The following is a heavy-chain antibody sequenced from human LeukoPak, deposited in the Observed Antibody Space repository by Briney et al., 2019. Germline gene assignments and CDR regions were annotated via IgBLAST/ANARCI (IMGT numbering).Heavy chain of an antibody. CDR2: IKLDGSEK. CDR1: GFTFGKYW. V-gene: IGHV3-7*04. CDR3: AGGYSYGRGVDY. J-gene: IGHJ4*02. Sequence: GGSLRLSCVASGFTFGKYWMSWVRQAPGKRLEWVANIKLDGSEKNYVDSVKGRFTISRDNAKNSLYLQMNSLRAEDTAVYYCAGGYSYGRGVDYWGQGTLVTVSS. D-gene: IGHD5-18*01.